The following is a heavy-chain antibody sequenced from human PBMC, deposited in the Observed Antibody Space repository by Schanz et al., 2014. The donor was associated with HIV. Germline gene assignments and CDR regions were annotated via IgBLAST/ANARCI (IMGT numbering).Heavy chain of an antibody. CDR3: ARALPDEWEPAAYFQH. V-gene: IGHV3-30*03. J-gene: IGHJ1*01. CDR1: GFTFSSHG. Sequence: QVQLVESGGGVVQPGRSLRLSCAASGFTFSSHGMHWVRQAPGKGLEWVAVISYDGSNKYYADSVKGRFTISRDNSKNTLYLQMNSLRAEDTAVYYCARALPDEWEPAAYFQHWGQGTLVIVSS. D-gene: IGHD1-26*01. CDR2: ISYDGSNK.